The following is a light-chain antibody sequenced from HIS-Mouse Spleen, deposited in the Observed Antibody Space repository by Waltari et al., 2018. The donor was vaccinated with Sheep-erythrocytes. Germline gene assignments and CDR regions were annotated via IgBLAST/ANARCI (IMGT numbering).Light chain of an antibody. Sequence: SYVLTQPPSVSVAPGKTARITCGGNNIGSKSVHWYQQKPGQAPVLVVYDDSDRPPGIPGRFSGSNSGNTATLTISGLQAEDEADYYCCSYAGSSTPWVFGGGTKLTVL. CDR2: DDS. CDR1: NIGSKS. J-gene: IGLJ3*02. CDR3: CSYAGSSTPWV. V-gene: IGLV3-21*03.